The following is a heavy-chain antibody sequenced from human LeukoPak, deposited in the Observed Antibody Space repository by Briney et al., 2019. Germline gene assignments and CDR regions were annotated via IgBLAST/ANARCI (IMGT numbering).Heavy chain of an antibody. Sequence: SETLSLTCTVSGGSISSYYWSWIRQPPGKGLEWIGYIYYSGSTNYNPSLKSRVTISVDTSKNQFSLKLSSVTAADTAVYYCAREYRSGSSNWFDPRGQGTLVTVSS. J-gene: IGHJ5*02. CDR3: AREYRSGSSNWFDP. V-gene: IGHV4-59*12. CDR2: IYYSGST. D-gene: IGHD3-10*01. CDR1: GGSISSYY.